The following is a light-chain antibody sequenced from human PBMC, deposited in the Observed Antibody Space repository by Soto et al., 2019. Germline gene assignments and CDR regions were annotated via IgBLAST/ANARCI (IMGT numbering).Light chain of an antibody. CDR3: QQLNSYPIT. J-gene: IGKJ5*01. CDR1: QTISSW. CDR2: KAS. V-gene: IGKV1-5*03. Sequence: DIQMTQSPSTLSASVGDRFTITCRASQTISSWLAWYQQKPGKXPKXXIYKASTLKSGVPSRFSGSGSGTDLTITISSLQPEDFETYYCQQLNSYPITFGQGTRLEIK.